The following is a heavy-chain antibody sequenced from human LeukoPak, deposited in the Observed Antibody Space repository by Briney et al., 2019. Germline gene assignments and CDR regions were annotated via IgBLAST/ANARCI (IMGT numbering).Heavy chain of an antibody. Sequence: GASVKVSCKASGYTFTGYYMHWVRQAPGQGLEWMGWINPNSGGTNYAQKFQGRVTMTRDTSISTAYMALSRLKYDDTAVYHCAREYYYASGNYYNRIDYWGQGTLVTVSS. J-gene: IGHJ4*02. D-gene: IGHD3-10*01. CDR1: GYTFTGYY. CDR2: INPNSGGT. V-gene: IGHV1-2*02. CDR3: AREYYYASGNYYNRIDY.